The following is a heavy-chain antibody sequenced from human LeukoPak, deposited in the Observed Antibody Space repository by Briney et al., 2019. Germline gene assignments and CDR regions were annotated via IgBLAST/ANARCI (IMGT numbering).Heavy chain of an antibody. CDR1: GFTFSTYA. CDR3: AEGRSKQGFDP. D-gene: IGHD3-10*01. J-gene: IGHJ5*02. V-gene: IGHV3-23*01. CDR2: ISDGDGST. Sequence: PGGSLRLSCAASGFTFSTYAMSWVRQAPGKGLEWVSAISDGDGSTYYADSVKGRFTISRDNSKNTLYLQMNSLRAEDTAVYYCAEGRSKQGFDPWGQGTLVTVSS.